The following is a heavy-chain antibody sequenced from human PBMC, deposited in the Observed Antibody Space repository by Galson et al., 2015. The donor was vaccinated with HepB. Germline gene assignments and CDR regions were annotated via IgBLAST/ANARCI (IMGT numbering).Heavy chain of an antibody. CDR1: GGSISSYY. V-gene: IGHV4-59*01. J-gene: IGHJ3*02. Sequence: ETLSLTCTVSGGSISSYYWSWIRQPPGKGLEWIGYIYYSGSTNYNPSLKSRVTISVDTSKNQFSLKLSSVTAADTAVYYCARDGDSYSGSFYDIWGQGTMVTVSS. D-gene: IGHD1-26*01. CDR3: ARDGDSYSGSFYDI. CDR2: IYYSGST.